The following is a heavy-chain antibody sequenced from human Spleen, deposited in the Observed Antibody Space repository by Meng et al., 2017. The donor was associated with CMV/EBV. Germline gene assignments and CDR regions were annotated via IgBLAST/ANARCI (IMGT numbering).Heavy chain of an antibody. D-gene: IGHD3-3*01. CDR1: GGSCSSYG. CDR2: ILPIFGIP. Sequence: AGGSCSSYGINWLRQAPGQGLEWMGGILPIFGIPKYAQKFQGRVTITADTSTSTAYMGLNSLRSEDTAVYYCARGGVGSGYLHFDYWGQGTLVTVSS. J-gene: IGHJ4*02. V-gene: IGHV1-69*17. CDR3: ARGGVGSGYLHFDY.